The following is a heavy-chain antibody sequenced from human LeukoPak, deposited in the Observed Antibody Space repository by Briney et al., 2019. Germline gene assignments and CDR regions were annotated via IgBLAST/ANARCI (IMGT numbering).Heavy chain of an antibody. D-gene: IGHD3-10*01. J-gene: IGHJ5*02. CDR2: IYTSGGT. CDR1: GGSISSYY. CDR3: ARDSGTTGEVKFDP. Sequence: SETLSLTCTVSGGSISSYYWSWIRQPAGKGLEWIGRIYTSGGTDYNPSLKSRVIMSVDTSKNHLSLKLISVTAADTAVYYCARDSGTTGEVKFDPWGQGILVTVSS. V-gene: IGHV4-4*07.